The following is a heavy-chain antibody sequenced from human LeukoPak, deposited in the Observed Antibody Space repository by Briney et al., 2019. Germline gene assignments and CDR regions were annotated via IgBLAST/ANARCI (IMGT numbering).Heavy chain of an antibody. CDR2: ITGSGGNT. D-gene: IGHD7-27*01. Sequence: SGGSLRLSCVASGFTFSSYAMSWVRQAPGKGLEWVSTITGSGGNTFYADPVKGRFAVSRDNSKNTLYLQMNSLRAEDTAVYYCAKTGQFDYWDQGTLVTVSS. J-gene: IGHJ4*02. V-gene: IGHV3-23*01. CDR1: GFTFSSYA. CDR3: AKTGQFDY.